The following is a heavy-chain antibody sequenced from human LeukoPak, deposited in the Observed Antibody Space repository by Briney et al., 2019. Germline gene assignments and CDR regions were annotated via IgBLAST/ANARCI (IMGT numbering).Heavy chain of an antibody. J-gene: IGHJ4*02. Sequence: VASVKVSCKASGYTFTRYGISWVRQAPGQALEWMGWISGYNGNTNYAQKLQGRVTMTTDTSTSTAYMELRSLRSDDTAVYYCARDFHRSVYYHYFHYWGQGTLVTVSS. CDR3: ARDFHRSVYYHYFHY. D-gene: IGHD3-22*01. CDR1: GYTFTRYG. CDR2: ISGYNGNT. V-gene: IGHV1-18*01.